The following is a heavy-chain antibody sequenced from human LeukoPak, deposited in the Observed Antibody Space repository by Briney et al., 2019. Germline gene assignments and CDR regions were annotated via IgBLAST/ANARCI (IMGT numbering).Heavy chain of an antibody. CDR1: GGSVNSVSHY. CDR2: IYYTGST. Sequence: SETLSLTCTVSGGSVNSVSHYWGWIRQPPGKGLEWIGSIYYTGSTNHNPSLTSRVTISVDTSKNQFSLKLNFVTAADTAVYYCARVSYQEGVDYWGQGTLVTVSS. V-gene: IGHV4-39*07. D-gene: IGHD2-2*01. CDR3: ARVSYQEGVDY. J-gene: IGHJ4*02.